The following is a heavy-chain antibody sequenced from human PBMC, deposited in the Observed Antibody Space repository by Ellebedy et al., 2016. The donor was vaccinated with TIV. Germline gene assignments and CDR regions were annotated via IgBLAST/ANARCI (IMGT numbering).Heavy chain of an antibody. CDR1: GFTFGDYA. D-gene: IGHD6-13*01. Sequence: GESLKISCTASGFTFGDYAMTWFRQAPGKGLEWVGFIRSKAFGGTTDYAASVKGRFTVSRDDSKSIAYLQMNSLKTEDTGVYYCARDRISASGIFDSWGQGTLVTVSS. V-gene: IGHV3-49*03. CDR2: IRSKAFGGTT. J-gene: IGHJ4*02. CDR3: ARDRISASGIFDS.